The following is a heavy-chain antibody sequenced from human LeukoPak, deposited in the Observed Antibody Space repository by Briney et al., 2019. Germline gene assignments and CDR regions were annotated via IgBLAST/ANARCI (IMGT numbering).Heavy chain of an antibody. J-gene: IGHJ4*02. CDR1: GGSISSSSYY. V-gene: IGHV4-31*03. CDR3: ASSGMVRGVHTLDY. D-gene: IGHD3-10*01. CDR2: IYYSGST. Sequence: TLSLTCTVSGGSISSSSYYWGWIRQPPGKGLEWIGYIYYSGSTYYNPSLKSRVTISVDTSKNQFSLRLSSVTAADTAVYYCASSGMVRGVHTLDYWGQGTLVTVSS.